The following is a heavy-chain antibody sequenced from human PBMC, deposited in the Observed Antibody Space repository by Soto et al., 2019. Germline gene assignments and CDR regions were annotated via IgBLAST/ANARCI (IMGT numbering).Heavy chain of an antibody. CDR1: GFTFSSYG. CDR3: ARDGNWNYVGSFDY. J-gene: IGHJ4*02. D-gene: IGHD1-7*01. CDR2: IWYDGSNK. Sequence: QVQLVESGGGVVQPGRSLRLSCAASGFTFSSYGIHWVRQAPGKGLEWVAVIWYDGSNKYYADSVKGRFTISRDNSKNTLYLQMNSLRAEDTAVYYCARDGNWNYVGSFDYWGQGTLVTVSS. V-gene: IGHV3-33*01.